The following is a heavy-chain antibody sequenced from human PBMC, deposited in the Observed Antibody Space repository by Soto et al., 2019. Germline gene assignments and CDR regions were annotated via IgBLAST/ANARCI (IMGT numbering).Heavy chain of an antibody. Sequence: GGSLRLSCAASGFTFSSYAMSWVRQAPGKGLEWVSAISGSGGSTYYADSVKGRFTISRDNSKNTLYLQMNSLRAEDTAVYYCAKEGNYYDSSGPRWDYWGQGTLVTVSS. J-gene: IGHJ4*02. CDR3: AKEGNYYDSSGPRWDY. CDR2: ISGSGGST. V-gene: IGHV3-23*01. CDR1: GFTFSSYA. D-gene: IGHD3-22*01.